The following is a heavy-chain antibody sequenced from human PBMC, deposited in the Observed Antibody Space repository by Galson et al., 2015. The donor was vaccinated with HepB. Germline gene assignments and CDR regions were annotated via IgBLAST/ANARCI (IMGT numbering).Heavy chain of an antibody. V-gene: IGHV1-24*01. D-gene: IGHD2-2*02. CDR1: GYTLTELS. Sequence: SVKVSCKVSGYTLTELSMHWVRQAPGKGLEWMGGFDPEDGETIYAQKFQGRVTMTEDTSTDTAYMELSSLRSEDTAVYYCATDREVVPAAILGGFDPWGQGTLVTVSS. CDR2: FDPEDGET. CDR3: ATDREVVPAAILGGFDP. J-gene: IGHJ5*02.